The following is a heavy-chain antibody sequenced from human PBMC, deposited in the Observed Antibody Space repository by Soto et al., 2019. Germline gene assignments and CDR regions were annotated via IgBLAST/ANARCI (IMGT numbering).Heavy chain of an antibody. CDR2: ISSRSDI. CDR3: AREDTAWPPAYGLDV. V-gene: IGHV3-21*01. J-gene: IGHJ6*02. D-gene: IGHD2-21*02. Sequence: PGGSLRLSCVGSGFTFSNYSINWVRQAPGKGLEWVSSISSRSDIYYADSVKGRFTISRDNAKNSVSLQMNSLRAEDTAVYYCAREDTAWPPAYGLDVWCQGPTVTLSS. CDR1: GFTFSNYS.